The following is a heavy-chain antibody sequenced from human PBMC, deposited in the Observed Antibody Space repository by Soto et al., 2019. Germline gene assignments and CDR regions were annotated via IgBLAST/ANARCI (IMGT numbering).Heavy chain of an antibody. CDR3: AGTYGDYVSNFDY. J-gene: IGHJ4*02. Sequence: EVQLVESGGGLVKPGGSLRLSCAASGFTFSSYSMNWVRQAPGKGLEWVSSISSSSSYIYYADSVKGRFTISRDNAKNSLYLQMNSLRAEDTAVYYCAGTYGDYVSNFDYWGQGTLVTVSS. CDR2: ISSSSSYI. CDR1: GFTFSSYS. V-gene: IGHV3-21*01. D-gene: IGHD4-17*01.